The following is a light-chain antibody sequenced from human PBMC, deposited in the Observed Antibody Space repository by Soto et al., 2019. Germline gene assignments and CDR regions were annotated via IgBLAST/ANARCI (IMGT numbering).Light chain of an antibody. V-gene: IGKV1-5*01. J-gene: IGKJ1*01. CDR1: QRISSW. CDR3: QQYNSYPWT. Sequence: GDRVTITCRASQRISSWLAWYQQKPGKAPKLLIYDASSLESGVPSRFSGSGSGTEFTLTISSLQPDDFATYYCQQYNSYPWTFGQGTTVEIK. CDR2: DAS.